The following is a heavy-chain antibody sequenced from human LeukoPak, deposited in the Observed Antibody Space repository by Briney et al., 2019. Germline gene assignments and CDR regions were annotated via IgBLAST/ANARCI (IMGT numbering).Heavy chain of an antibody. V-gene: IGHV4-38-2*02. CDR1: GYSISSVYY. D-gene: IGHD3-16*01. CDR3: GRAPFGVNSYYYMDV. J-gene: IGHJ6*03. Sequence: SETLSLTCTVSGYSISSVYYWGWIRQPPGKGLEWIGSISHSGSTYYNPSLKSRVTISVDTSRSQFSLQLNSVTAADTAVYFCGRAPFGVNSYYYMDVWGKGTTVTVSS. CDR2: ISHSGST.